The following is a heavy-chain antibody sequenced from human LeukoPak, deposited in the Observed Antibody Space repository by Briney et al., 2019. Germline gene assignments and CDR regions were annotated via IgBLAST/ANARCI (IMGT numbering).Heavy chain of an antibody. V-gene: IGHV1-69*05. D-gene: IGHD6-13*01. J-gene: IGHJ6*03. Sequence: SVKVSCKXSGGTFSSYAISWVRQTPGQGLEWMGRIIPIFGTANYSQKFQGRVTITTDESTSTAYMELSSLRSEDTAVYYCARDTLVSSYSSSWYSGGLYYYYYMDVWGKGTTVTVSS. CDR2: IIPIFGTA. CDR1: GGTFSSYA. CDR3: ARDTLVSSYSSSWYSGGLYYYYYMDV.